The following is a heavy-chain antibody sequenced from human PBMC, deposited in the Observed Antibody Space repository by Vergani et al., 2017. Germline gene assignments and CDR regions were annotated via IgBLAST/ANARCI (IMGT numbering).Heavy chain of an antibody. CDR2: INHSGST. Sequence: QVQLQESGPGLVKPSETLSLTCTVSGGSISSYYWSWIRQPPGKGLEWIGEINHSGSTNYNPSLKSRVTISVDTSKNQFSLKLSSVTAADTAVYYCARGPAGWRFGSSWLYFDYWGQGTLVTVSS. CDR3: ARGPAGWRFGSSWLYFDY. J-gene: IGHJ4*02. CDR1: GGSISSYY. V-gene: IGHV4-59*12. D-gene: IGHD6-13*01.